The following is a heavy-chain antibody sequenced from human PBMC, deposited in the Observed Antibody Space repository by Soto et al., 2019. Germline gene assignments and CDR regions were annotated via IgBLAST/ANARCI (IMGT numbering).Heavy chain of an antibody. Sequence: GGSLRLSCAASGFTFSSYSMNWVRQAPGKGLEWVSSISSSSSYIYYADSVKGRFTISRDNAKNSLYLQMNSLRAEDTAVYYCAPFGDYVLPFDYWGQGTLVTVSS. J-gene: IGHJ4*02. CDR2: ISSSSSYI. V-gene: IGHV3-21*01. D-gene: IGHD4-17*01. CDR3: APFGDYVLPFDY. CDR1: GFTFSSYS.